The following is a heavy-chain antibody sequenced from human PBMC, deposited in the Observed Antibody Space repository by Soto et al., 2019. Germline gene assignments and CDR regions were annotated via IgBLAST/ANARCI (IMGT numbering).Heavy chain of an antibody. CDR2: IYYSGST. V-gene: IGHV4-39*02. Sequence: QLQLQESGPGLVKPSETLSLTCTVSGGSISSSSYYWGWIRQPPGKGLEWIGSIYYSGSTYYNPSLKIRVTISVDTSKNQFSLKLSSVTAADTAVYYCARDIVVVPAAIMPWYFDLWGRGTLVTVSS. D-gene: IGHD2-2*01. CDR3: ARDIVVVPAAIMPWYFDL. CDR1: GGSISSSSYY. J-gene: IGHJ2*01.